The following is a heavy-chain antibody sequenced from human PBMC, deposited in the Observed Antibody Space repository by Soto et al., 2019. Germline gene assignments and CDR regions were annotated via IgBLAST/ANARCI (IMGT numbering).Heavy chain of an antibody. CDR3: EKDLYSNTYYYYGMDV. Sequence: GGSLRLSCAASGFTFSSYGMHWVRQAPGKGLEWVAVISYDGSNKYYADSVKGRFTISRDNSKNTLYLQMNSLRAEDTAVYYCEKDLYSNTYYYYGMDVWGQGTTVTVSS. CDR2: ISYDGSNK. CDR1: GFTFSSYG. V-gene: IGHV3-30*18. J-gene: IGHJ6*02. D-gene: IGHD4-4*01.